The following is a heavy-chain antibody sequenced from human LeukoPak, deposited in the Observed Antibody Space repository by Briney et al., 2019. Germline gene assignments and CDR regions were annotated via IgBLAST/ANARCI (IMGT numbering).Heavy chain of an antibody. CDR1: GYTFTSYG. Sequence: ASVKVSCKAFGYTFTSYGISWVRQAPGQGLEWMGWISAYNGNTNYAQKLQGRVTMTTDTSTSTAYMELRSLRSDDTAVYYCARVFISTGRLRVNWYFDLWGRGTLVTVSS. CDR3: ARVFISTGRLRVNWYFDL. J-gene: IGHJ2*01. D-gene: IGHD1-14*01. V-gene: IGHV1-18*01. CDR2: ISAYNGNT.